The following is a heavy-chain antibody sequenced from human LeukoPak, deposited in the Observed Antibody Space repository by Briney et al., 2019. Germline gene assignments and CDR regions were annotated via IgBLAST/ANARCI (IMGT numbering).Heavy chain of an antibody. CDR1: GGSFSDSY. Sequence: PSETLSLTCAVYGGSFSDSYLTWIRQPPGKGLEWIGELSRGESTNYHPSLAGRVTISVDTSKNHFSLRLTSVTAADTAVYYCASSDASSNWYFGHWGQGHLVTVSS. J-gene: IGHJ4*02. D-gene: IGHD6-13*01. CDR3: ASSDASSNWYFGH. V-gene: IGHV4-34*01. CDR2: LSRGEST.